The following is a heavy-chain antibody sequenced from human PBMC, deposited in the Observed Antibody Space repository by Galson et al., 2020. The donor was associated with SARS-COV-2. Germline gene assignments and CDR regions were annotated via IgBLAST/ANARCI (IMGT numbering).Heavy chain of an antibody. CDR3: ARGFSYESSDYYDAGSYYYVRPFDS. D-gene: IGHD3-22*01. CDR2: IYSSGSI. V-gene: IGHV4-39*01. J-gene: IGHJ4*02. Sequence: SEILSLTCTVSGCSISSSESYWGWIRQPPGKGLEWIGNIYSSGSIYNDPSLKSRVTISVDTSKNQFSLKLTSVSAADTAIYYCARGFSYESSDYYDAGSYYYVRPFDSWGQGTLVTVSS. CDR1: GCSISSSESY.